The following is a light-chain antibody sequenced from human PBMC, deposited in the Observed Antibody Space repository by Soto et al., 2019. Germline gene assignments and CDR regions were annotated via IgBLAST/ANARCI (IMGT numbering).Light chain of an antibody. V-gene: IGKV3-15*01. J-gene: IGKJ1*01. CDR1: QSVSSN. Sequence: EIVLTQSPVTLSVSPGERATLSCRASQSVSSNLAWYQQKPGQAPRLLIYGASTRANGVPARFSGGGSGTEFTLTIRRLQAEDFALYYCQQYRTFGQGTKVEIK. CDR2: GAS. CDR3: QQYRT.